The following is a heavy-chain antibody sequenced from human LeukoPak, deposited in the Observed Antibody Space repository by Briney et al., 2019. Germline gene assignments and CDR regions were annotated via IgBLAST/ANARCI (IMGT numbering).Heavy chain of an antibody. D-gene: IGHD6-6*01. CDR3: ARQYSSSSHFDY. J-gene: IGHJ4*02. CDR1: GGSVSSYY. CDR2: IYYSGST. V-gene: IGHV4-59*08. Sequence: SETLSLTCTVSGGSVSSYYWSWIRQPPGKGLEWIGYIYYSGSTNYNASLESRVTISVDTPKNQFSLKLSSVTAADAAVYYCARQYSSSSHFDYWGQGALVTVSS.